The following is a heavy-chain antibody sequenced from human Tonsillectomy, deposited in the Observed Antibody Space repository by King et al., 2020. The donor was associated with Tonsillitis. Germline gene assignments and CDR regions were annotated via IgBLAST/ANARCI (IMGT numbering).Heavy chain of an antibody. CDR1: GGAFSGSY. Sequence: VQLQQWGAGLLKPSETLSLTCAVYGGAFSGSYWSWIRQPPGKGLEWIGEIKHSGSTNYNPSLKSRVTISVDTSKNQFSLKVSTVTAADTAVYYCAREQVGATYFDYWGQGSLVTVSS. CDR3: AREQVGATYFDY. V-gene: IGHV4-34*01. D-gene: IGHD1-26*01. CDR2: IKHSGST. J-gene: IGHJ4*02.